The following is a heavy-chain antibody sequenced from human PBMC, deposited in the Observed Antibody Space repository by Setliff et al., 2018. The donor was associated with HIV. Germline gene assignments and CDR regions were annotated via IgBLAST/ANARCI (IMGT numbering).Heavy chain of an antibody. CDR1: GGSFNTFY. CDR3: ARDAGKGNCSGGRCFGFNYYYYLDV. J-gene: IGHJ6*03. D-gene: IGHD2-15*01. CDR2: IYTSGST. Sequence: KPSETLSLTCAVSGGSFNTFYWSWIRQPAGEGLEWQPAGEGLEWLGRIYTSGSTNYNPSLKSRVTMSIDTSKNQISLKMKSVTAADTALYYCARDAGKGNCSGGRCFGFNYYYYLDVWGKGTTVTVSS. V-gene: IGHV4-4*07.